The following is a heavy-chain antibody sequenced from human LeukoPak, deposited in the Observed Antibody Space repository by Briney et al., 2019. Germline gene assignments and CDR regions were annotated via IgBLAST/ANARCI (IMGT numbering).Heavy chain of an antibody. D-gene: IGHD6-13*01. CDR3: ARGPGGIAAAIRYYGMDV. CDR1: GGSFSGYY. J-gene: IGHJ6*02. CDR2: INHSGST. Sequence: SETLSLTCAVYGGSFSGYYWSWIRQPPGKGLEWIGEINHSGSTNYNPSLKSRVTISVDTSKNQFSLKLSSVTATDTAVYYCARGPGGIAAAIRYYGMDVWGQGTTVTVSS. V-gene: IGHV4-34*01.